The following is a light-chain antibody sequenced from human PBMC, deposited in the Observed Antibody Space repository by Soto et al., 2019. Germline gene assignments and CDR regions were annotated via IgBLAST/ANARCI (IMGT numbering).Light chain of an antibody. Sequence: DIQMTQSPSSLSVSVGDRVTITCRASQSIVSYLNWYQQKLGKAPKLLIYTASNLQRGVPSRFSGSGSGTDFPLTISNLQPEDFATYYCHQSYSTPRTFGQGTKLEIK. CDR3: HQSYSTPRT. CDR1: QSIVSY. V-gene: IGKV1-39*01. J-gene: IGKJ2*02. CDR2: TAS.